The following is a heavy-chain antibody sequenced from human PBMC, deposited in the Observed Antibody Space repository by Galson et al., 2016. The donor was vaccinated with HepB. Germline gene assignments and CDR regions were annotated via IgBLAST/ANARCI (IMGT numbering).Heavy chain of an antibody. D-gene: IGHD2-2*01. CDR1: GGSVSRSAFY. Sequence: LSLTCTVSGGSVSRSAFYWSWVRQSPGKGLEWIGSISDSGSTNYNPSLKSRVTISVDTSKNQFSLKLTSVTAADTAVYYCAISTAAVPASISWFDPWGQGTLVTVSS. CDR3: AISTAAVPASISWFDP. J-gene: IGHJ5*02. V-gene: IGHV4-61*08. CDR2: ISDSGST.